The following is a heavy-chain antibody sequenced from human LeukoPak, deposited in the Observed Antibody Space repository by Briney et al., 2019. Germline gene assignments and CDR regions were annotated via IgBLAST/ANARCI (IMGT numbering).Heavy chain of an antibody. D-gene: IGHD2-2*01. Sequence: GGSLRLSCKASGFTFSNAWMSWVRQAPGKGLEWVGRIRSKANGGTADYAAPVIGRFTTSRDDSRNMLYLQMSSLKTEDTAVYYCTKSLDCSRTTCDSWGQGTLVTVSS. V-gene: IGHV3-15*01. J-gene: IGHJ5*01. CDR1: GFTFSNAW. CDR2: IRSKANGGTA. CDR3: TKSLDCSRTTCDS.